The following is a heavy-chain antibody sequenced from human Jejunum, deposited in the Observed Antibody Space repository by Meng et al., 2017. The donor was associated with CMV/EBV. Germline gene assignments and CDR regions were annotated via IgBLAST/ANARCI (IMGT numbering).Heavy chain of an antibody. CDR3: ARETTGVYDS. Sequence: VSGGSLNSIGSCWSWIRQHPGKGLEWIGYVYYIGTPYYNPSLRSRVTISLDTSKNQFSLKLGSVTAADTAVYYCARETTGVYDSWGQGTLVTVSS. J-gene: IGHJ4*02. V-gene: IGHV4-31*02. D-gene: IGHD4-11*01. CDR2: VYYIGTP. CDR1: GGSLNSIGSC.